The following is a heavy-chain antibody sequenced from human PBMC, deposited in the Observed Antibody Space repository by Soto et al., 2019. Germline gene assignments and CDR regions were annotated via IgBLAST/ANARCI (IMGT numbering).Heavy chain of an antibody. Sequence: SETLCLTCTVSGGSVSSGSYYWSWIRQHPGRGLEWIGYIYYTGNTYYNPSLKSRLAISVDTSKNQFSLKLTSVTAADTAVYYCARSKSGGGTGHYYYGMDVWGQGTTVTVSS. CDR2: IYYTGNT. D-gene: IGHD2-8*02. CDR1: GGSVSSGSYY. V-gene: IGHV4-31*03. CDR3: ARSKSGGGTGHYYYGMDV. J-gene: IGHJ6*02.